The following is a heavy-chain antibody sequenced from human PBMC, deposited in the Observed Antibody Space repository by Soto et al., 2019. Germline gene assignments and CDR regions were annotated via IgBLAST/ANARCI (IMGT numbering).Heavy chain of an antibody. J-gene: IGHJ4*02. CDR1: GGSISNHY. D-gene: IGHD2-21*02. CDR2: IYYNGNT. V-gene: IGHV4-59*11. CDR3: ARPTWYSVD. Sequence: SETLSLTCTVSGGSISNHYWSWIRQPPGKGLEWIGYIYYNGNTNYNPSLKSRVTMSVDTSKNQISLRLSSVTAADTAVYYCARPTWYSVDWGQGTLVTVSS.